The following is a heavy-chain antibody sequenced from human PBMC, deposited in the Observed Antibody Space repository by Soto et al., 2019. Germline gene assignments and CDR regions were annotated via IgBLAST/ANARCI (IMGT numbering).Heavy chain of an antibody. CDR2: LYYGGST. CDR3: ALRSMAVVPEY. J-gene: IGHJ4*02. V-gene: IGHV4-31*03. CDR1: GGSISSGGYY. Sequence: SETLSLTCTVSGGSISSGGYYWSWIRQHPGKGLESIGYLYYGGSTYYNPSLKSRVTLSVDTSKNQFSLTLSSMTAADTAVYYCALRSMAVVPEYWGQGTLVTVSS. D-gene: IGHD3-22*01.